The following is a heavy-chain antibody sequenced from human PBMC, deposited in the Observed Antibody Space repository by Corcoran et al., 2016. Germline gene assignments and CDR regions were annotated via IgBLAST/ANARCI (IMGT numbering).Heavy chain of an antibody. D-gene: IGHD3-3*01. Sequence: QVQLVQSGAEVKKPGASVKVSCKASGYTFTSYYMHWVRQAPGQGLEWMGIINPSGGSTNYAQKFQGRVTMTRDTSTSTVYMELSSLRSEDTAVYYCARAPTGFWSGHTLNLSPYYGMDVWGQGTTVTVSS. CDR2: INPSGGST. J-gene: IGHJ6*02. V-gene: IGHV1-46*01. CDR1: GYTFTSYY. CDR3: ARAPTGFWSGHTLNLSPYYGMDV.